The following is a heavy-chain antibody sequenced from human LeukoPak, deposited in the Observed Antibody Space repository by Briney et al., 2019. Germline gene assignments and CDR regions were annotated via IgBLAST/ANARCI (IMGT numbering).Heavy chain of an antibody. Sequence: ASVKVSCKASGGTFSSYAISWVRQAPGQGLEWMGWINPNSGGTNYAQKFQGRVTMTRDTSISTAYMELSRLRSDDTAVYYCARGHAMVRGDYWGQGTLVTVSS. J-gene: IGHJ4*02. CDR1: GGTFSSYA. CDR3: ARGHAMVRGDY. D-gene: IGHD3-10*01. CDR2: INPNSGGT. V-gene: IGHV1-2*02.